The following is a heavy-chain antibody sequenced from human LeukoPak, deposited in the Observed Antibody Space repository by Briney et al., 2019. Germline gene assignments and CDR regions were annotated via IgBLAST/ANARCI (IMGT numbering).Heavy chain of an antibody. V-gene: IGHV3-23*01. D-gene: IGHD4-17*01. CDR2: ISGSGGST. Sequence: GGSLRLSCAASGFTFSSYAMSWVCQAPGKGLEWGSAISGSGGSTYYADSVKGRFTISRDNSKNTLYLQMNSLRAEDTAVYYCAKKGGDYVRAFDYWGQGTLVTVSS. CDR1: GFTFSSYA. CDR3: AKKGGDYVRAFDY. J-gene: IGHJ4*02.